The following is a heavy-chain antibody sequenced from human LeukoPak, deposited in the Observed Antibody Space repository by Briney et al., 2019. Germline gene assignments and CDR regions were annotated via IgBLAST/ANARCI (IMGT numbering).Heavy chain of an antibody. CDR1: VYTFTDYY. CDR2: VDPEDGKT. D-gene: IGHD2-2*01. Sequence: EASVKISCKVSVYTFTDYYMHWVQQAPGKGLEWMGLVDPEDGKTIYAEKFQGRVTITADTSTDTAYMELSSLRSEDTAVYYCATASVYCSSTSCYGGFDPWGQGTLVTVSS. CDR3: ATASVYCSSTSCYGGFDP. V-gene: IGHV1-69-2*01. J-gene: IGHJ5*02.